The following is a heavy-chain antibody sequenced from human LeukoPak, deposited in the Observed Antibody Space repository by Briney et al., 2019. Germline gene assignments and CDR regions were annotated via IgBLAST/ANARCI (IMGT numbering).Heavy chain of an antibody. CDR1: GYTFTNYY. Sequence: GASVKVSCKASGYTFTNYYMHWVRQAPGQGREWMGMINPSDGSTSYAQKFKGRVTMTRDTSTSTAYMELSSLRSEDTAVYYCAREPDYRSSSRHFDYWGQGTLVTVSS. J-gene: IGHJ4*02. V-gene: IGHV1-46*01. CDR2: INPSDGST. CDR3: AREPDYRSSSRHFDY. D-gene: IGHD4-11*01.